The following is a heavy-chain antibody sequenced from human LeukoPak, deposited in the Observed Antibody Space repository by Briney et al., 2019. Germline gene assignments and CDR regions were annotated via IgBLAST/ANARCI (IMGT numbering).Heavy chain of an antibody. V-gene: IGHV4-30-4*01. CDR2: IYYSGTT. D-gene: IGHD1-1*01. J-gene: IGHJ2*01. CDR1: GGSISRSDYY. CDR3: ARVVQASWYFHL. Sequence: SQTLSLTCTVSGGSISRSDYYWSWIRQPPGKGLEWIGNIYYSGTTFYNPSLKSRLTISVDTSRNQFSLNLSSVTAADTAVYYCARVVQASWYFHLWGRGTLVTVSS.